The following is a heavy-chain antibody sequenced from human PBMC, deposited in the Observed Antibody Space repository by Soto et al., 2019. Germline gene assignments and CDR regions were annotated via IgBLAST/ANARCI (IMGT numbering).Heavy chain of an antibody. CDR3: AKDQASGQGSFDS. CDR1: GFTFNIYG. V-gene: IGHV3-30*18. Sequence: GSLRLSCAASGFTFNIYGMHWVRQAPDKGLEWVALISYDGSNQYYADSVKGRFTISRDNSKNTLFLQMNSLRADDTAVYYCAKDQASGQGSFDSWGQGTLVTVSS. J-gene: IGHJ4*02. CDR2: ISYDGSNQ.